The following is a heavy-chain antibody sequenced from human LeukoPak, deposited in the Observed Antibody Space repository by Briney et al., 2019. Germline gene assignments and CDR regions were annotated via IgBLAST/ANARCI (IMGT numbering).Heavy chain of an antibody. CDR3: ARGSGDLLPITFGGAFVSGMDV. V-gene: IGHV3-23*01. CDR2: ISGSGVGT. Sequence: GGSLRLSCAGSGFIFRNYAMSWVRQAPGMGLEWVSAISGSGVGTNYADSVKGRFTISRDNSKNTLFLQMNSLRAEDTAMYYCARGSGDLLPITFGGAFVSGMDVWGQGTTVTVSS. J-gene: IGHJ6*02. D-gene: IGHD3-16*02. CDR1: GFIFRNYA.